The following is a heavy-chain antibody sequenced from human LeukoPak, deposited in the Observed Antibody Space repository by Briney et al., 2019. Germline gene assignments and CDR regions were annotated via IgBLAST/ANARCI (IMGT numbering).Heavy chain of an antibody. CDR2: IYYSGST. CDR3: ARVGYCSSTSCLHYYYMDV. J-gene: IGHJ6*03. D-gene: IGHD2-2*01. CDR1: GGSISSYY. V-gene: IGHV4-59*01. Sequence: SETLSLTCTVSGGSISSYYCSWIRQPPGKGLEWIGYIYYSGSTNYNPSLKSRVTISVDTSKTQFSLKLSSVTAADTAVYYCARVGYCSSTSCLHYYYMDVWGKGTTVTVSS.